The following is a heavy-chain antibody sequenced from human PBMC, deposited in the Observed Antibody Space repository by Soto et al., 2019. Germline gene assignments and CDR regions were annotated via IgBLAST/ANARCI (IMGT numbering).Heavy chain of an antibody. CDR2: IIPILGIA. V-gene: IGHV1-69*02. CDR3: ASDYCSSTSGPYYYYYYMDV. CDR1: GGTFSSYT. Sequence: SVKVSCKASGGTFSSYTISWVRQAPGQGLEWMGRIIPILGIANYAQKFQGRVTITADKSTSTAYMELSSLRSEDTAVYYCASDYCSSTSGPYYYYYYMDVWGKGTTVTVS. J-gene: IGHJ6*03. D-gene: IGHD2-2*01.